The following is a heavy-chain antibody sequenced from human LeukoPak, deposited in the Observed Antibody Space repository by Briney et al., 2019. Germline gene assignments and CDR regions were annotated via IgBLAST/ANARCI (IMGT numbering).Heavy chain of an antibody. J-gene: IGHJ3*02. D-gene: IGHD1-26*01. CDR3: ARPIVGATVDAFDI. Sequence: GESLKISCMGSGYDFTRYWIGWVRQMPGQGLEWMGIIFPSDSDTRYSPSFQGQVTISADKSISTAYLQWSSLKASDTAMYYCARPIVGATVDAFDIWGQGTMVTVSS. V-gene: IGHV5-51*01. CDR1: GYDFTRYW. CDR2: IFPSDSDT.